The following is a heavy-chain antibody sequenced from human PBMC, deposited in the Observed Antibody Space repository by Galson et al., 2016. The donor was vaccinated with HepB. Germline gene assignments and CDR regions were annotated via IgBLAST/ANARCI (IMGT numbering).Heavy chain of an antibody. CDR1: GFTFSAYP. Sequence: SLRLSCAASGFTFSAYPIHWVRQAPGKGLEWLAVISKDGRNKNYADSVTGRFTLSRDNSKNILYLQMDSLRLEDTGVYYCAREGYDELFWGYFDYWGQGTLVTLSA. J-gene: IGHJ4*02. D-gene: IGHD3-10*01. CDR2: ISKDGRNK. CDR3: AREGYDELFWGYFDY. V-gene: IGHV3-30*04.